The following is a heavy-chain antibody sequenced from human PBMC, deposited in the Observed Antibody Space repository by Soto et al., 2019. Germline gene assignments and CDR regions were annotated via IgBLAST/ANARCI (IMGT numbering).Heavy chain of an antibody. J-gene: IGHJ3*02. V-gene: IGHV3-23*01. Sequence: EVQLLESGGGLVQPGGSLRLSCAASGFTFSSYAMSWVRQAPGKGLEWVSAISGSGGSTYYADSVKGRFTISRDNSKNTLYLQMNSLRAEDTAVYYCAKDIRECGYGDYLDAFDIWGQGTMVTVSS. CDR2: ISGSGGST. D-gene: IGHD4-17*01. CDR3: AKDIRECGYGDYLDAFDI. CDR1: GFTFSSYA.